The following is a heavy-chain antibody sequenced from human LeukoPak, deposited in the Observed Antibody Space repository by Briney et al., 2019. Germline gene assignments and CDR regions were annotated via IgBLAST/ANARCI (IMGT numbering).Heavy chain of an antibody. CDR1: GFTFSSYG. J-gene: IGHJ4*02. CDR2: ISYDGSNK. D-gene: IGHD3-9*01. V-gene: IGHV3-30*18. CDR3: AKEEAFYDIPPFHPFFDY. Sequence: GGSLRLSCAASGFTFSSYGMHWVRQAPGKGLEWVAVISYDGSNKYYADSVKGRFTISRDNSKNTLYLQMNSLRAEDTAVYYCAKEEAFYDIPPFHPFFDYWGQGTLVTVSS.